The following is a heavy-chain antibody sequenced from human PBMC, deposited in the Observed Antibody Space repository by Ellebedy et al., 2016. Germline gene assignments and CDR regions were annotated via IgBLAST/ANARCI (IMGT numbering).Heavy chain of an antibody. CDR1: GGSISSGDYY. CDR2: IYYSGST. D-gene: IGHD6-13*01. Sequence: LRLXCTVSGGSISSGDYYWSWIRQPPGKGLEWIGYIYYSGSTYYNPSLKSRVTISVDTSKNQFSLKLSSVTAADTAVYYCARGVFGYGMDVWGQGTTVTVSS. J-gene: IGHJ6*02. V-gene: IGHV4-30-4*01. CDR3: ARGVFGYGMDV.